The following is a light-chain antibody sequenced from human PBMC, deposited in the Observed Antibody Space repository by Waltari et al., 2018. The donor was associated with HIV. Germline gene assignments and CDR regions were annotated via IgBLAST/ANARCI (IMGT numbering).Light chain of an antibody. CDR2: AAS. J-gene: IGKJ3*01. V-gene: IGKV1-39*01. CDR3: QQSYSTPEFT. Sequence: DIQMTQSPSTLSASVGDRVTITCRASQNIDNWLAWYQQKPGKAPKLLIYAASSLQSGVPSRFSGSGSGTDFTLTISSLQPEDFATYYCQQSYSTPEFTFGPGTKVDIK. CDR1: QNIDNW.